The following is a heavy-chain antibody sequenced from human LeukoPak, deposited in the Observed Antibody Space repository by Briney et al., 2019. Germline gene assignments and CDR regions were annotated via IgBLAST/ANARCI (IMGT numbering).Heavy chain of an antibody. CDR2: ISSSSSYI. CDR1: GFTFSSYE. J-gene: IGHJ6*03. CDR3: ARAGIVVGWNYYMDV. D-gene: IGHD2-15*01. V-gene: IGHV3-21*01. Sequence: PGGSLRLSCAASGFTFSSYEMNWVRQAPGKGLEWVSSISSSSSYIYYADSVKGRFTIPRDNAKNSLYLQMNSLRAEDTAVYYCARAGIVVGWNYYMDVWGKGTTVTVSS.